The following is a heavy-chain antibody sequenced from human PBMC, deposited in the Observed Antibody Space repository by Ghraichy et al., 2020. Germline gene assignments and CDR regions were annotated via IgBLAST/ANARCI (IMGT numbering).Heavy chain of an antibody. J-gene: IGHJ4*02. CDR3: ARDGGNYSGLLNY. CDR2: VYHGGST. D-gene: IGHD1-26*01. CDR1: GYSISSGYY. Sequence: LSLTCAVSGYSISSGYYWAWIRQPPGKKLEWIGYVYHGGSTDYNPSLKSRVTISLDTSQNQFSLKLKSVTAADTAVYYCARDGGNYSGLLNYWGQGILVTVSS. V-gene: IGHV4-38-2*02.